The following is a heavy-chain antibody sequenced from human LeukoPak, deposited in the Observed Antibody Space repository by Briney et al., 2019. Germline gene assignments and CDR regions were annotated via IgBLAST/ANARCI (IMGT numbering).Heavy chain of an antibody. CDR2: ISSSSSTI. CDR3: ARDDGWGYFDY. V-gene: IGHV3-48*04. CDR1: GFTFSSYS. Sequence: QSGGSLRLSCAASGFTFSSYSMNWVRQAPGKGLEWVSYISSSSSTIYYADSVKGRFTISRDNAKNSLYLQMNSLRAEDTAVYYCARDDGWGYFDYWGQGTLVTVSS. J-gene: IGHJ4*02. D-gene: IGHD6-19*01.